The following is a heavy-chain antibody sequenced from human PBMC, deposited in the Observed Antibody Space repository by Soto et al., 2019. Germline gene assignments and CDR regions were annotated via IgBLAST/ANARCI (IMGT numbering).Heavy chain of an antibody. V-gene: IGHV1-69*13. J-gene: IGHJ6*02. CDR2: IIPIFGTA. D-gene: IGHD6-6*01. CDR3: ARSRAARSSHYYYYGMDV. Sequence: VAAVKVSCKASGVTFSSYAISWGRQAPGQGLEWMGGIIPIFGTADYAQKFQGRVTITADESTSTAYMELSSLRSEDTAVYYCARSRAARSSHYYYYGMDVWGQGTTVTVSS. CDR1: GVTFSSYA.